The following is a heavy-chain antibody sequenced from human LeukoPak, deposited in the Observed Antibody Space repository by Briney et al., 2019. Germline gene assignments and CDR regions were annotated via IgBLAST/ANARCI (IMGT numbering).Heavy chain of an antibody. CDR2: IRYDGSNK. D-gene: IGHD6-13*01. J-gene: IGHJ4*02. CDR1: GFTFSSYG. CDR3: AIGGQWYSSSWYFDY. V-gene: IGHV3-30*02. Sequence: PGGSLRLSCAASGFTFSSYGMHWVRQVPGEGLEWVAFIRYDGSNKYYADSVKGRFTISRDNSKNTLYLQMNSLRAEDTAVYYCAIGGQWYSSSWYFDYWGQGTLVTVSS.